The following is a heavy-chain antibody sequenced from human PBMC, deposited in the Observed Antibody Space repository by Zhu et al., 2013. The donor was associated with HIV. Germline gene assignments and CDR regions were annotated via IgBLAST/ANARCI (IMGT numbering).Heavy chain of an antibody. CDR1: GFTFSSYA. J-gene: IGHJ4*02. Sequence: EVQLLESGGGLVQPGGSLRLSCAASGFTFSSYAMSWVRQAPGKGLEWVSAISGSGGSTYYADSVKGRFTISRDNSKNTLYLQMNSLRAEDTAVYYCARGLAVQGVIPHDYWGQGTLVTVSS. CDR3: ARGLAVQGVIPHDY. D-gene: IGHD3-10*01. CDR2: ISGSGGST. V-gene: IGHV3-23*01.